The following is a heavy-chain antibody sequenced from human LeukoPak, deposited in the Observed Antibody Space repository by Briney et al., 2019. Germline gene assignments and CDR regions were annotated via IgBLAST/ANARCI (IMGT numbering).Heavy chain of an antibody. J-gene: IGHJ3*02. CDR2: ISSSSSYI. CDR1: GFTFSSYS. Sequence: GGSLRLSCAASGFTFSSYSMNWVRQAPGKGLEWVSSISSSSSYIYYADSVKGRFTISRDNAKNSLYLQMNSLRAEDTAVYYCASLDCSSTSCYGDDAFDTWGQGTMVTVSS. CDR3: ASLDCSSTSCYGDDAFDT. D-gene: IGHD2-2*01. V-gene: IGHV3-21*01.